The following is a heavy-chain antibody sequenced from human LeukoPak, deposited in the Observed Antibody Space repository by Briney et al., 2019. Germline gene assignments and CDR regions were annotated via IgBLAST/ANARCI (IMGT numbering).Heavy chain of an antibody. Sequence: GGSLRLSCAASGFTFSSYWMSWVRQAPGKGLEWVANIKQDGSEKYYVDSVKGRFTISRDNAKNSLYLQMNSLRAEDTAVYYCARESGQQPNYYFDYWGQGTLVTVSS. V-gene: IGHV3-7*01. CDR3: ARESGQQPNYYFDY. J-gene: IGHJ4*02. CDR2: IKQDGSEK. CDR1: GFTFSSYW. D-gene: IGHD6-13*01.